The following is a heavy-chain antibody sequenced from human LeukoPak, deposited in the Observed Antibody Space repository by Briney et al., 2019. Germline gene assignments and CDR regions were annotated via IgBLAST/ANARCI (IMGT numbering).Heavy chain of an antibody. CDR3: AHRLTAALMDV. Sequence: ESGPPLVKPTQTLTLTCSFSGFSLTSSGVAVGWIRQPPGKALEWLALIYWDDDKRYSPSLLIRLTISKDASKNHVFLTMTNMDPADTGTYYCAHRLTAALMDVCGKGTTVTVSS. J-gene: IGHJ6*03. D-gene: IGHD6-13*01. CDR2: IYWDDDK. CDR1: GFSLTSSGVA. V-gene: IGHV2-5*02.